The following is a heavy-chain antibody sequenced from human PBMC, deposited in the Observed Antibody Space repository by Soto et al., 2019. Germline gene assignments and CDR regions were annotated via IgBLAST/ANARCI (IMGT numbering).Heavy chain of an antibody. CDR2: IWYDGSNK. CDR1: GFTFSSYG. Sequence: GGSLRLSCAASGFTFSSYGMHWVRQAPGKGLEWVAVIWYDGSNKYYADSVKGRFTISRDNSKNTLYLQMNSLRAEDTAVYYCHPVAVAADDAFDIWGQGTMVTVSS. V-gene: IGHV3-33*01. D-gene: IGHD6-19*01. J-gene: IGHJ3*02. CDR3: HPVAVAADDAFDI.